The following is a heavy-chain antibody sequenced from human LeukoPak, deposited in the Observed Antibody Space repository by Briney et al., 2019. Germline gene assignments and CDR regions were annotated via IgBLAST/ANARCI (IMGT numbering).Heavy chain of an antibody. CDR1: GFTFSSYA. J-gene: IGHJ4*02. D-gene: IGHD1-26*01. CDR3: AKGVYSGSYRLSFSH. Sequence: GGSLRLSCAASGFTFSSYAMSWVRQAPGKGMEWVSAISGSGGSTYYADSVKGRFTISRDNSKNTLYLQMNSLRAEDTAVYYCAKGVYSGSYRLSFSHWGQGTLVTVSS. V-gene: IGHV3-23*01. CDR2: ISGSGGST.